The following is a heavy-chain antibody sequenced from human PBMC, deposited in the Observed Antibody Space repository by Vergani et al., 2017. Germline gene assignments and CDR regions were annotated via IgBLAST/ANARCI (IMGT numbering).Heavy chain of an antibody. D-gene: IGHD3-9*01. V-gene: IGHV5-51*01. Sequence: EVQLVQSGAEVKKPGESLKISCKGSGYSFTSYWIGWVRQMPGKGLEWMGIIYPGDSDTRYSPSFQGQVTISADKSISTPYLQWSSLKASDTAMYYCARQQWRHDDILTGYEEKDYYYYYGMDVWGQGTTVTVAS. CDR1: GYSFTSYW. CDR3: ARQQWRHDDILTGYEEKDYYYYYGMDV. J-gene: IGHJ6*02. CDR2: IYPGDSDT.